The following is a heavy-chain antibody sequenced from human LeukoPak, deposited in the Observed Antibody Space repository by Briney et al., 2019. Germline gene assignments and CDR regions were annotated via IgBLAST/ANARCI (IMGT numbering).Heavy chain of an antibody. CDR2: IYTSGST. CDR3: ARDLLGPDIVVVPAPPAFDI. V-gene: IGHV4-4*07. Sequence: SETLSLTCTVSGGSISSYYWSWIRRPPGKGLEWIGRIYTSGSTNYNPSLKSRVTMSVDTSKNQFSLKLSSVTAADTAVYYCARDLLGPDIVVVPAPPAFDIWGQGTMVTVSS. J-gene: IGHJ3*02. D-gene: IGHD2-2*01. CDR1: GGSISSYY.